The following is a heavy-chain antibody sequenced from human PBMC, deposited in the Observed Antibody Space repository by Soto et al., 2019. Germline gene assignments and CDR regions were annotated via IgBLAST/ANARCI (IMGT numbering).Heavy chain of an antibody. Sequence: GGSLRLSCAASGFTFSSYAMHWVRQAPGKGLEWVAVISYDGSNKYYADSVKGRFTISRDNSKNTLYLQMNSLRAEDTAVYYCARDLKNNAFWSGYFRYYYYGMDVWGQGTTVTVSS. CDR2: ISYDGSNK. CDR1: GFTFSSYA. V-gene: IGHV3-30-3*01. J-gene: IGHJ6*02. CDR3: ARDLKNNAFWSGYFRYYYYGMDV. D-gene: IGHD3-3*01.